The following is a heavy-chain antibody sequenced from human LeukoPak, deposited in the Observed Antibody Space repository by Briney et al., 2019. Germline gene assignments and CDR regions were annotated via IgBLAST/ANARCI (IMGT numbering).Heavy chain of an antibody. CDR1: GDSVSSNGAS. CDR3: ARDLLVTTGYALGY. CDR2: TYYRSKWYT. D-gene: IGHD1-1*01. J-gene: IGHJ4*02. Sequence: SQTLSLTCATSGDSVSSNGASWSWTRQSPSRGLEWLGRTYYRSKWYTEYGVSVGSRMTINVDTSKNHFSLQLNSVTPEDTAVYYCARDLLVTTGYALGYWGRGTLVTVSS. V-gene: IGHV6-1*01.